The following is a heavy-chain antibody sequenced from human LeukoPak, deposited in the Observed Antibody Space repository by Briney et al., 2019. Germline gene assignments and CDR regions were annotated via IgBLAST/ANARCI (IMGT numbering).Heavy chain of an antibody. CDR2: ISRSGST. V-gene: IGHV4-38-2*01. Sequence: PSETLSLTCAVSDYSISSGYHWGWIRQPPEKGLEWIGSISRSGSTYYSPSLKGRVTMSADSSKNEFSLNLSSVTAADTAVYYCARGYIGNSGRYYYYYMDVWGKGTTVTVSS. D-gene: IGHD1-26*01. CDR1: DYSISSGYH. CDR3: ARGYIGNSGRYYYYYMDV. J-gene: IGHJ6*03.